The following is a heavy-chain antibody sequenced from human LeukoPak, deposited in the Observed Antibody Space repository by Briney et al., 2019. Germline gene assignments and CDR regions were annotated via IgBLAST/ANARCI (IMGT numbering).Heavy chain of an antibody. V-gene: IGHV4-30-2*01. J-gene: IGHJ4*02. Sequence: PSETLSLTCAVSGGSISSGGYSWSWIRQPPGKGLEWIGYIYHSGSTYYNPSLKSRVTISVDRSKNQFSLKLSSVTAADTAVYYCARGVSNGSGSYYYFDYWGQGTLVTVSS. D-gene: IGHD3-10*01. CDR3: ARGVSNGSGSYYYFDY. CDR1: GGSISSGGYS. CDR2: IYHSGST.